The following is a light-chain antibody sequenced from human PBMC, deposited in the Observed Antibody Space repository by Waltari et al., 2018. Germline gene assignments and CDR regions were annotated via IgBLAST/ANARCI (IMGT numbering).Light chain of an antibody. J-gene: IGLJ2*01. CDR3: AGWDDNLSVV. Sequence: QSVLTQPPAASGTPGQLVTISCAVGTSTTGTDYVNWYQKFPGAAPKLLIYRINQRPSGVPDRFSGSKSGTSASLVISGLRSEDEADYFCAGWDDNLSVVFGGGTKLTVL. CDR1: TSTTGTDY. V-gene: IGLV1-47*01. CDR2: RIN.